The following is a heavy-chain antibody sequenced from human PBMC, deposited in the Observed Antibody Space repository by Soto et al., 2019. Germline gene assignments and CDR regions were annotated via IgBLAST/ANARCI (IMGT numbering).Heavy chain of an antibody. Sequence: SEPLSLTCTVSGGSISSGGYYWSWIRQHPGKGLEWIGYIYYSGSTYYNPSLKSRVTISVDTSKNQFSLKLSSVTAADTAVYYCARETITMVRGVIIGTFDYWGQGTLGTVSS. CDR3: ARETITMVRGVIIGTFDY. CDR2: IYYSGST. D-gene: IGHD3-10*01. CDR1: GGSISSGGYY. V-gene: IGHV4-31*03. J-gene: IGHJ4*02.